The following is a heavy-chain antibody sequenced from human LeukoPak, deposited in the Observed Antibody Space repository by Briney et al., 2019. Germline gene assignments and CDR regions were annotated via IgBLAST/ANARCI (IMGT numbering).Heavy chain of an antibody. J-gene: IGHJ4*02. V-gene: IGHV3-23*01. D-gene: IGHD6-19*01. Sequence: PGGSLRLSCAVSGFTFSMYAMSWVRQTPGKGLEWVSAISGSGVSTYYADSVKGRFTISRDNSKNTVYLQMNSLRAEDTAVYYCAKGPLTEVAGTTWDYWGQGTLVTVPS. CDR1: GFTFSMYA. CDR3: AKGPLTEVAGTTWDY. CDR2: ISGSGVST.